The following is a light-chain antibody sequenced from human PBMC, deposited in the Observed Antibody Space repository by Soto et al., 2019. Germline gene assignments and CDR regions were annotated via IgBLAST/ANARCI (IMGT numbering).Light chain of an antibody. J-gene: IGKJ4*01. Sequence: ERVMTQSPATLSVSPGERATLSCRASQSVSSNLAWYQQKPGQAPRLLIYGASSRATGIPARFSGSGSGTEFTLTISSLQSEDFAVYYCQQYNNWPPPFGGGTKVEIK. CDR2: GAS. CDR1: QSVSSN. CDR3: QQYNNWPPP. V-gene: IGKV3-15*01.